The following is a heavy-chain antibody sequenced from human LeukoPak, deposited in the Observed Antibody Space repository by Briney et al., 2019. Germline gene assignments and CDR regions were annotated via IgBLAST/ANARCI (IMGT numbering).Heavy chain of an antibody. Sequence: ASVTVSFKASGYTFTSYGISWVRQAPGQGLEWMGWISAYNGNTNYAQKLQGRVTMTTDTSTSTAYMELRSLRSDDTAVYYCARDGPDYYDSSGYYFPNDYWGQGTLVTVSS. CDR2: ISAYNGNT. J-gene: IGHJ4*02. CDR3: ARDGPDYYDSSGYYFPNDY. D-gene: IGHD3-22*01. V-gene: IGHV1-18*01. CDR1: GYTFTSYG.